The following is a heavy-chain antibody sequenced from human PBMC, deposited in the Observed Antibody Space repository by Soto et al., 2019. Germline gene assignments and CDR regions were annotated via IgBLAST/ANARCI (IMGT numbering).Heavy chain of an antibody. D-gene: IGHD2-2*01. CDR3: ARGRGAAADYLDF. CDR2: ISSSTSHT. CDR1: GFTFSDYY. V-gene: IGHV3-11*05. J-gene: IGHJ4*02. Sequence: QVQLVESGGGLVKPGGSLRLSCAVSGFTFSDYYMTWLRQAPGKGLEWVTYISSSTSHTNYADSVKGRFTIPRDNAKSTLFLQMNSLRAEDTSGYYCARGRGAAADYLDFWCQGTLVTVSS.